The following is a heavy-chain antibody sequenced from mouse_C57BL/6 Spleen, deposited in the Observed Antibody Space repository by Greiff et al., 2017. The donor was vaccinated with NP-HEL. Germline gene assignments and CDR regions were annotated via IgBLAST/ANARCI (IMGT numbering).Heavy chain of an antibody. CDR3: AGSYDGYYPFDY. CDR2: IYWDDDK. Sequence: QVTLKECGPGILQSSQTLSLTCSFSGFSLSTSGMGVSWIRQPSGKGLEWLAHIYWDDDKRYNPSLKSRLTISKDTSRNQVFLKITSVDTADTATYYCAGSYDGYYPFDYWGQGTTLTVSS. D-gene: IGHD2-3*01. V-gene: IGHV8-12*01. CDR1: GFSLSTSGMG. J-gene: IGHJ2*01.